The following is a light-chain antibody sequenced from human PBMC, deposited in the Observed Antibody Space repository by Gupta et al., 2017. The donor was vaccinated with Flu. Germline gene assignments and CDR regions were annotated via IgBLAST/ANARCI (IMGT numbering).Light chain of an antibody. V-gene: IGLV3-25*02. Sequence: SYELTQPPSVSVSPGQPAKLTCAGDALPKKYAYWYQQKPGQAPVLVINKDRERPSGIPERFSGSSSGTTVTLTISGVQAEDEADYYCQSTDSSGSYVFGTGTKVTVL. CDR1: ALPKKY. CDR3: QSTDSSGSYV. J-gene: IGLJ1*01. CDR2: KDR.